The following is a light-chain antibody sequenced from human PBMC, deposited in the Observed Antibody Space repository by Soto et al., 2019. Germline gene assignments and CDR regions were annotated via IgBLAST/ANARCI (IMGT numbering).Light chain of an antibody. V-gene: IGKV3-11*01. CDR3: QQRSNWWT. CDR2: DAS. CDR1: QSVSSY. Sequence: EIVLTQSPATLSLSPEERVTLSCRASQSVSSYLAWYQQKPGQAPRLLIYDASNRATGIPARFSGSGSGTDFTLTISSLEPEDFAVYYCQQRSNWWTFGQGTKVDIK. J-gene: IGKJ1*01.